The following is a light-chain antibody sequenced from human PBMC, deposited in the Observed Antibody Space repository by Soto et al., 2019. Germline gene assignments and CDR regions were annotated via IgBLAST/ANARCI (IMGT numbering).Light chain of an antibody. Sequence: EIVLTQSPGTLSLSPGEIATLSFSASQSVISSYLAWYQQKPGQAPRLLIYGASSRATGIPDRFSGSGSGTDFTLTISRLEPEDFAVYYCQQYDSSLSITFGQGTRLEIK. CDR3: QQYDSSLSIT. CDR1: QSVISSY. J-gene: IGKJ5*01. CDR2: GAS. V-gene: IGKV3-20*01.